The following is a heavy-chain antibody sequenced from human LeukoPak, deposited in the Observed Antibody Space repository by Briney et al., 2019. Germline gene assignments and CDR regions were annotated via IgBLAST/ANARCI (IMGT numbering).Heavy chain of an antibody. Sequence: ASVKVSCKASGYTFTGYFMHWVRQAPGQGLEWMGRINSNTGGTTYAQKFQGRVTMTRDTSITTAHMELSRLKSDDTAVYYCARGQPYGDYNWFDLWGQGALVTVFS. CDR2: INSNTGGT. CDR3: ARGQPYGDYNWFDL. J-gene: IGHJ5*02. D-gene: IGHD4-17*01. CDR1: GYTFTGYF. V-gene: IGHV1-2*06.